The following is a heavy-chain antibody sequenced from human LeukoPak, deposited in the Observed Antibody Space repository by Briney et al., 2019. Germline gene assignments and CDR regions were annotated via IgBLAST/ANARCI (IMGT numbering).Heavy chain of an antibody. CDR3: ARDVNWGHFNY. Sequence: GGSLRLSCAASGFTFSTYWMSWVRQAPGKGLEWVVSIREDGSDYVASMKGRFAISRDNAKNSLYLEMNSLRAEDTAVYYCARDVNWGHFNYWGQGTLVTVSS. J-gene: IGHJ4*02. D-gene: IGHD7-27*01. CDR2: IREDGS. CDR1: GFTFSTYW. V-gene: IGHV3-7*01.